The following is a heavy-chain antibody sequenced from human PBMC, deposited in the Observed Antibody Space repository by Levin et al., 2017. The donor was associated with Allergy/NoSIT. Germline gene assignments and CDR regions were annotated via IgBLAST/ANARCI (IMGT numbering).Heavy chain of an antibody. CDR1: GFTVSSNY. V-gene: IGHV3-53*01. CDR3: ARGYSSSWPEGPDY. D-gene: IGHD6-13*01. Sequence: AGGSLRLSCAASGFTVSSNYMSWVRQAPGKGLEWVSVIYSGGSTYYADSVKGRFTISRDNSKNTLYLQMNSLRAEDTAVYYCARGYSSSWPEGPDYWGQGTLVTVSS. J-gene: IGHJ4*02. CDR2: IYSGGST.